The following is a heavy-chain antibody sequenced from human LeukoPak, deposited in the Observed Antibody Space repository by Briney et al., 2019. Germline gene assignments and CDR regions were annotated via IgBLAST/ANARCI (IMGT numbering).Heavy chain of an antibody. Sequence: SETQSLTCAVNGGSFSGYFWSWIRQPPGKGLEWIGEINHSGSTYYNASLKSRITISVDTSKRQFSLRMNSVTAADTAVYFCAGYYSSIYGMDVWGQGTSVTVSS. CDR1: GGSFSGYF. J-gene: IGHJ6*02. D-gene: IGHD3-3*01. CDR3: AGYYSSIYGMDV. CDR2: INHSGST. V-gene: IGHV4-34*01.